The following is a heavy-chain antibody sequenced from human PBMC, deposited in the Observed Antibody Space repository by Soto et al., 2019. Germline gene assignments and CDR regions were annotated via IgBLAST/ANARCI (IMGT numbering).Heavy chain of an antibody. V-gene: IGHV3-30*18. CDR1: GFTFSSYG. CDR3: AKGVVPAAISNWFDP. J-gene: IGHJ5*02. CDR2: ISYDGSNK. Sequence: QVQLVESGGGVVQPGRSLRLSCAASGFTFSSYGMHWVRQAPGKGLEWVAVISYDGSNKYYADSVKGRFTISRDNSKNTLYLQMNSLRAEDTAVYYCAKGVVPAAISNWFDPWGQGTLVTVSS. D-gene: IGHD2-2*01.